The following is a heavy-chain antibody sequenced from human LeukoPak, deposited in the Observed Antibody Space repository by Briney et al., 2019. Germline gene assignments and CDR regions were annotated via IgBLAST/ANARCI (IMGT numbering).Heavy chain of an antibody. V-gene: IGHV3-21*01. J-gene: IGHJ4*02. CDR1: GFTFSSYS. CDR2: ISSSSSYI. D-gene: IGHD5-18*01. CDR3: ASTATAMVYFDY. Sequence: GGSLRLPCAASGFTFSSYSMNWVRQAPGKGLEWVSSISSSSSYIYYADSVKDRFTISRDNAKNSLYLQMNSLRAEDTAVYYCASTATAMVYFDYWGQGTLVTVSS.